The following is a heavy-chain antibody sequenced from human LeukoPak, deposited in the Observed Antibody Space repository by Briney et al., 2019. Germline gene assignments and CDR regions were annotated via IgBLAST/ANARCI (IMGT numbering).Heavy chain of an antibody. D-gene: IGHD6-6*01. CDR3: ARDGYSSSSFTPFDY. Sequence: GASVKVSCKASGGTFSSYAISWVRQATGQGLEWMGGIIPLFGTANYAQKFQGRVTITADESTSTAYMELSSLRSEDTAVYYCARDGYSSSSFTPFDYWGQGTLVTVSS. CDR1: GGTFSSYA. CDR2: IIPLFGTA. J-gene: IGHJ4*02. V-gene: IGHV1-69*13.